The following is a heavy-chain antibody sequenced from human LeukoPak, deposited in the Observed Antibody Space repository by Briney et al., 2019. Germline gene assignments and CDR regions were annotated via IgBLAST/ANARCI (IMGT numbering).Heavy chain of an antibody. CDR1: GGSISSYY. D-gene: IGHD2-2*01. J-gene: IGHJ5*02. V-gene: IGHV4-34*01. CDR2: INHSGST. Sequence: SETLSLTCTVSGGSISSYYWSWIRQPPGKGLEWIGEINHSGSTNYNPSLKSRVTISVDTSKNQFSLKLSSVTAADTAVYYCARMAGKYCSSTSCYQDPWGQGTLVTVSS. CDR3: ARMAGKYCSSTSCYQDP.